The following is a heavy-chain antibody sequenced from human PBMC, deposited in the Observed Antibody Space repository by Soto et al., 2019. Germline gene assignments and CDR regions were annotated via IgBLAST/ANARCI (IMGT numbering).Heavy chain of an antibody. D-gene: IGHD4-17*01. CDR3: ARDPPHTYGDYKTNWFDP. V-gene: IGHV1-18*01. CDR2: ISAYNGNT. J-gene: IGHJ5*02. Sequence: ASVKVSCKASGYTFTSYGISWVRQAPGQGLEWMGWISAYNGNTNYAQKLQGRVTMTTDTSTSTAYMELRSLRSDDTAVYYCARDPPHTYGDYKTNWFDPWGQGTLVTVSS. CDR1: GYTFTSYG.